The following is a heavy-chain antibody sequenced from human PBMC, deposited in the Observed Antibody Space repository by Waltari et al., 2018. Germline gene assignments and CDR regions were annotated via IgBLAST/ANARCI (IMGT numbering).Heavy chain of an antibody. CDR1: GGALGRNTFY. CDR2: INYSGST. Sequence: QVQLQESGPGLVKSSETLSLNCTVSGGALGRNTFYWAWIRQPPGKRMEWMASINYSGSTYYMPSLKSRVTIPVDTSRNQLSLRLTSVTAADTAVYFCVREWSSSSSWFDPWGQGTLVTVSS. V-gene: IGHV4-39*07. D-gene: IGHD6-6*01. J-gene: IGHJ5*02. CDR3: VREWSSSSSWFDP.